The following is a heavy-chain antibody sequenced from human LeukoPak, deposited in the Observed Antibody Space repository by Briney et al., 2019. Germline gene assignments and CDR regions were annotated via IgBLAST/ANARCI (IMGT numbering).Heavy chain of an antibody. D-gene: IGHD6-13*01. CDR2: ISSSSSTI. CDR1: GFTFSSYS. J-gene: IGHJ3*02. CDR3: ARDRVWYSSSSDAFDI. V-gene: IGHV3-48*01. Sequence: GSLRLSCAASGFTFSSYSMNWVRQAPGKGLEWVSYISSSSSTIYYADSVKGRFTISRDNAKNSLYLQMNSLRAEDTAVYYCARDRVWYSSSSDAFDIWGQGTMVTVSS.